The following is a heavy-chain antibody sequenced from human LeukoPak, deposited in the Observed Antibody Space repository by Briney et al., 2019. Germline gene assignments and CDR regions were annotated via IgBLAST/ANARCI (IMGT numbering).Heavy chain of an antibody. J-gene: IGHJ4*02. CDR1: GGSISGSSYF. V-gene: IGHV4-39*01. Sequence: SETLSLTCTVSGGSISGSSYFWGWIRQPPGKGLEWIGSVDYSGSTSYNPSPKSRVTISVDTPKNQFSLKLSSVTAADTAVYYCARRFDYWGQGALVTVSS. CDR3: ARRFDY. CDR2: VDYSGST.